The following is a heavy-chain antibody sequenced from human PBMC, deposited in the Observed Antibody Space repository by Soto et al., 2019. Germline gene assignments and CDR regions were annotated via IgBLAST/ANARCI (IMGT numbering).Heavy chain of an antibody. D-gene: IGHD1-20*01. Sequence: GGSLRLSCAASGFTFSSYGMHWVRQAPGKGLEWAAVISYDGSNKYYADSVKGRFTISRDNSKNTLYLQMNSLRAEDTAVYYCAKGGITGTATKNYYYGMDVWGQGTTVTVSS. J-gene: IGHJ6*02. V-gene: IGHV3-30*18. CDR1: GFTFSSYG. CDR3: AKGGITGTATKNYYYGMDV. CDR2: ISYDGSNK.